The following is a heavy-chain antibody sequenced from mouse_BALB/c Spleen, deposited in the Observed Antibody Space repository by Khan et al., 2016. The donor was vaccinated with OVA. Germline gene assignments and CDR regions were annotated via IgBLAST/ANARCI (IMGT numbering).Heavy chain of an antibody. CDR1: GYSITSNYA. Sequence: EVQLQESGADLVKPSQSLSLTCTVTGYSITSNYAWNWIRQFRGNKLECMCYISYSGSTGYNQYFKGRVSFTGDKSKSQAFLQLNTVTTEDTATYYCARKNCYGYAVDYWGQGTSVTVSS. D-gene: IGHD1-1*01. CDR2: ISYSGST. CDR3: ARKNCYGYAVDY. J-gene: IGHJ4*01. V-gene: IGHV3-2*02.